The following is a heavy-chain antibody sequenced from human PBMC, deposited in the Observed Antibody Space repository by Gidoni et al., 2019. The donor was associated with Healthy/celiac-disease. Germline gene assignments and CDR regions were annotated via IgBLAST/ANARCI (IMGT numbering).Heavy chain of an antibody. D-gene: IGHD2-15*01. V-gene: IGHV3-30*18. J-gene: IGHJ6*02. CDR2: ISYDGSNK. CDR3: AKDLSYCSGGSCYYYYGMDV. CDR1: GFTLRSYG. Sequence: QVQLVESGGGVVQPGRSLRLSCAASGFTLRSYGMHWVRQAPGKGLEWVAVISYDGSNKYYADSVKGRFTISRDNSKNTLYLQMNSLRAEDTAVYYCAKDLSYCSGGSCYYYYGMDVWGQGTTVTVSS.